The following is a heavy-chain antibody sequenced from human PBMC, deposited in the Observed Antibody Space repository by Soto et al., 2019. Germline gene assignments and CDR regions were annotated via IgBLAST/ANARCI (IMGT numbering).Heavy chain of an antibody. D-gene: IGHD3-10*01. CDR2: ISTSGTT. CDR3: AKGRFGELAQFDY. Sequence: GGSLRHSCAASGFTFRNYAMSWVRQAPGKGLEWVSTISTSGTTYYADSVKGRFTISRDNSKNTLYPQMNSLRAEDTAVYYCAKGRFGELAQFDYWGQGT. J-gene: IGHJ4*01. CDR1: GFTFRNYA. V-gene: IGHV3-23*01.